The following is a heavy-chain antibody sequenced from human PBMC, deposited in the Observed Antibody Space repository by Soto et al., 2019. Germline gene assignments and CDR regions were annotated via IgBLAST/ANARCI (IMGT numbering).Heavy chain of an antibody. Sequence: SETLSLTCTVSGGSISSYYWSWFRQPPGKGLEWIGYIYYSGSTNYNPSLKSRVTISVDTSKNQFSLKLSSVTAADTAMYYCARRYGSCFDYWGQGTLVTVSS. CDR3: ARRYGSCFDY. D-gene: IGHD5-18*01. CDR2: IYYSGST. V-gene: IGHV4-59*08. J-gene: IGHJ4*02. CDR1: GGSISSYY.